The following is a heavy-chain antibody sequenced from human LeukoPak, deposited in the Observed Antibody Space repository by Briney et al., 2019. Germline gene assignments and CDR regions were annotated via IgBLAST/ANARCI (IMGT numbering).Heavy chain of an antibody. Sequence: SETLSLTCAVYGGSFSGYYWSWIRQPPGKGLEWNGEINHSGSTNYNPSLKSRVTISVDTSKNQFSLKLSSVTAADTAVYYCARVTNIVVVPAAILYYYYYMDVWGKGTTVTVSS. J-gene: IGHJ6*03. CDR1: GGSFSGYY. D-gene: IGHD2-2*02. CDR2: INHSGST. CDR3: ARVTNIVVVPAAILYYYYYMDV. V-gene: IGHV4-34*01.